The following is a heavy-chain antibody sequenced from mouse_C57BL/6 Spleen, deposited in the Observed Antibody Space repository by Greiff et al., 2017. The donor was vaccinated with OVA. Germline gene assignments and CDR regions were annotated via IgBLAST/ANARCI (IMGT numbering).Heavy chain of an antibody. Sequence: VQLMESGAELAKPGASVKLSCKASGYTFTSYWMHWVKQRPGQGLEWIGYINPSSGYTKYNQKFKDKATLTADKSSSTAYMQLSSLTYEDSAVYYCASRDYGSSSAWFAYWGQGTLVTVSA. V-gene: IGHV1-7*01. CDR1: GYTFTSYW. D-gene: IGHD1-1*01. CDR3: ASRDYGSSSAWFAY. J-gene: IGHJ3*01. CDR2: INPSSGYT.